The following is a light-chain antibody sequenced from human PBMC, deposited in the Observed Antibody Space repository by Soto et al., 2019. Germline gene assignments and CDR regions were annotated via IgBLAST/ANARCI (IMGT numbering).Light chain of an antibody. J-gene: IGKJ1*01. CDR2: WAS. CDR1: QSVLYSSNNKNY. Sequence: DIVMTQSPDSLAVSLGERATINCKSSQSVLYSSNNKNYLAWYQQKPGQLPKLLIYWASTRESGVPDRFSGSGSGTDFTLTISSLQAEDVAVYYCQQYYSTPRGTFGQGTKVDIK. CDR3: QQYYSTPRGT. V-gene: IGKV4-1*01.